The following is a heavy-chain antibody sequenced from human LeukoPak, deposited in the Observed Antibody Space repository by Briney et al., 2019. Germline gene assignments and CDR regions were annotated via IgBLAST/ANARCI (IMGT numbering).Heavy chain of an antibody. J-gene: IGHJ4*02. Sequence: SGPTLVHPTPPLTLTCTFSGFSLSTSGGGGGWIRQPPVKALEWLALIYWDDDKRYSPSLRTRLTITKDTSKNQVVLTMTNMDPVDTATYYCAHYTFTWSTAYWGQGTLVTVSS. CDR2: IYWDDDK. V-gene: IGHV2-5*02. CDR3: AHYTFTWSTAY. CDR1: GFSLSTSGGG. D-gene: IGHD3-16*01.